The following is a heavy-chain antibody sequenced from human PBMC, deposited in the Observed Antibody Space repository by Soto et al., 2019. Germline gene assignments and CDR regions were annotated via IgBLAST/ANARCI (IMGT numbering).Heavy chain of an antibody. J-gene: IGHJ4*02. CDR1: GFSISGYY. CDR2: IYYSGST. D-gene: IGHD4-17*01. V-gene: IGHV4-59*01. Sequence: SETLYLTCTVSGFSISGYYWRWIRQPPGKGLEWIGYIYYSGSTNYNPSLKSRVTISVDTSKKQFSLKLSSVTAADTAVYYCARRYGASFDYWGQGTLVTVS. CDR3: ARRYGASFDY.